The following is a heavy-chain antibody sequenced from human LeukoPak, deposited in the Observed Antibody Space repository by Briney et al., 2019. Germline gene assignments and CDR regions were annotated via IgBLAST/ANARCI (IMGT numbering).Heavy chain of an antibody. Sequence: GESLKISCKGSGYSVTSYWIGWVRQMPGKGLEWMGIIYPGDSDTRYSPSFQGQVTVSADKSISTAYLQWSNLKASDTAMYYCARGSIVGATRNYFDHWGQGTLVTVSS. V-gene: IGHV5-51*01. J-gene: IGHJ4*02. CDR2: IYPGDSDT. CDR3: ARGSIVGATRNYFDH. CDR1: GYSVTSYW. D-gene: IGHD1-26*01.